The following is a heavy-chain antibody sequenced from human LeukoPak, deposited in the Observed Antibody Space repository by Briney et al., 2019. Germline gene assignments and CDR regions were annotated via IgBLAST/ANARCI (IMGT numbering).Heavy chain of an antibody. Sequence: SETLSLTCTVSGGSISSGSYYWSWIRQPAGKGLEWIGRIYTSGSTNYNPSLKSRVTISVDTSKNQFSLKLSSVTAADTAVYYCARHRVVVVPGHYYMDVWGKGTTVTVSS. V-gene: IGHV4-61*02. CDR2: IYTSGST. CDR1: GGSISSGSYY. D-gene: IGHD2-2*01. J-gene: IGHJ6*03. CDR3: ARHRVVVVPGHYYMDV.